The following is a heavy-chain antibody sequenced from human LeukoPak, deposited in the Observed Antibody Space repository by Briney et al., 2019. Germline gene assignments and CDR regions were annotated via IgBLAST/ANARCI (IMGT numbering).Heavy chain of an antibody. V-gene: IGHV3-30*02. CDR3: AKDHGATWSGSDI. CDR1: LFSFNNYD. Sequence: PGGSLRLSCAASLFSFNNYDMHWVRQAPGKGLEWVAFIGYDGTNKYYGDSVKGRFTVSRDNSKKTLYLQLNSLRAEDTAVYYCAKDHGATWSGSDIWGQGTMVTVSS. J-gene: IGHJ3*02. CDR2: IGYDGTNK. D-gene: IGHD3-3*01.